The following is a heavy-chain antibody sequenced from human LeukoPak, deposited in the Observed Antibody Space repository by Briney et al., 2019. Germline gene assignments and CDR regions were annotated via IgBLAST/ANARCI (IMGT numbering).Heavy chain of an antibody. V-gene: IGHV1-8*01. CDR2: MNPNSGNT. Sequence: ASVKVSCKAAGYTFTSYDINWVRQATGQGLEWMGWMNPNSGNTGYAQKFQGRVTMTRNTSISTAYMELSSLRSEDTAVYYCARSMWELLLVPDYWGQGTLVTVSS. CDR3: ARSMWELLLVPDY. J-gene: IGHJ4*02. D-gene: IGHD1-26*01. CDR1: GYTFTSYD.